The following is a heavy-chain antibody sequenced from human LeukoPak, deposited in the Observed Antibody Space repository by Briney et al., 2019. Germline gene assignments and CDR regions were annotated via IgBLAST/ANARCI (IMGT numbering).Heavy chain of an antibody. J-gene: IGHJ4*02. V-gene: IGHV4-39*01. CDR1: GSSITSVSHY. D-gene: IGHD3-16*01. CDR2: IYYTGST. Sequence: SETLSLTCTTSGSSITSVSHYWGWIRQPPGKGLEWIGDIYYTGSTYYSPSLRSRVTMSVHTSENQFSLRLNSVTAVDTAVYYCARRWGNIVGVTYGYWGQGTLVTVSS. CDR3: ARRWGNIVGVTYGY.